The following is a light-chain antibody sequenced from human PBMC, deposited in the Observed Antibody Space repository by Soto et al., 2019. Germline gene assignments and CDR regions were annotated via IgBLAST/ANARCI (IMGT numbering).Light chain of an antibody. Sequence: EIVLTQSPATLSLSPGERATLSCRASQSVSSYLAWYQQKPGQAPRLLIYDASNRATGIPDRFSGSGSGTEFTLTISSLQPDDFATYYCQHYNSYSEAFGQGTKVDIK. CDR3: QHYNSYSEA. V-gene: IGKV3-11*01. J-gene: IGKJ1*01. CDR1: QSVSSY. CDR2: DAS.